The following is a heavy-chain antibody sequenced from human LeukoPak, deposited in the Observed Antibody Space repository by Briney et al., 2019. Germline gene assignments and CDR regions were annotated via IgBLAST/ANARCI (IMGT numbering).Heavy chain of an antibody. D-gene: IGHD2-21*01. Sequence: PGGSLRLSCAASGFTFSSYEIRWVRQGTGKGLEWVSAIGSAGDTFYEGSVKGRFTISRESAKNSVYLQMNSLRAGDTAVYYCAREVMGNDRGAFDIWGQGTMVTVSS. J-gene: IGHJ3*02. CDR1: GFTFSSYE. CDR2: IGSAGDT. V-gene: IGHV3-13*01. CDR3: AREVMGNDRGAFDI.